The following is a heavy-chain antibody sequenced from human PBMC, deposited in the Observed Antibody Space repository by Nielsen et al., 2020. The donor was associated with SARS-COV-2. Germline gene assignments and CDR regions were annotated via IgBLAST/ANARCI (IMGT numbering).Heavy chain of an antibody. CDR1: GFTFSSYA. Sequence: GESLKISCAASGFTFSSYAMSWVRQAPGKGLEWVSVIYSGGSSTYYADSVKGRFTISRDNSKNTLYLQMNSLRAEDTAVYYCAKRKGWNDVFWFDPWGQGTLVTVSS. J-gene: IGHJ5*02. CDR2: IYSGGSST. D-gene: IGHD1-1*01. V-gene: IGHV3-23*03. CDR3: AKRKGWNDVFWFDP.